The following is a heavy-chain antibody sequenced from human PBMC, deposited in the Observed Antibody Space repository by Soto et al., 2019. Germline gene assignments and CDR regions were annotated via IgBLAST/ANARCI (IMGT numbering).Heavy chain of an antibody. V-gene: IGHV3-21*01. CDR3: AVGYCSSTSCRNGMDV. CDR1: GFTFSFYS. J-gene: IGHJ6*02. Sequence: GGSLRLSCAASGFTFSFYSMNWVRQAPGKGLEWVSSISSRSNYIYYADSVKGRFTISRDNAKNSLYLQMNSLRAEDTAVYYCAVGYCSSTSCRNGMDVWGQGTTVTVSS. D-gene: IGHD2-2*03. CDR2: ISSRSNYI.